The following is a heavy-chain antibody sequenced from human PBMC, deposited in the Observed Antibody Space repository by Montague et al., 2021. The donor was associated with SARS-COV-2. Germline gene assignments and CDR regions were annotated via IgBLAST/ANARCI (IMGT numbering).Heavy chain of an antibody. CDR2: ITYTGST. Sequence: SETLSLTCTVSGGSISRSTSSWAWIRQPPGKGLEWIGSITYTGSTYYNPSLKSRVTISVDTSRNQFSLRLSSVTAADTSAYYCARLPLVGNWSRAASYYYCGMDVWGQGSTVTVSS. D-gene: IGHD1-1*01. CDR3: ARLPLVGNWSRAASYYYCGMDV. V-gene: IGHV4-39*01. CDR1: GGSISRSTSS. J-gene: IGHJ6*02.